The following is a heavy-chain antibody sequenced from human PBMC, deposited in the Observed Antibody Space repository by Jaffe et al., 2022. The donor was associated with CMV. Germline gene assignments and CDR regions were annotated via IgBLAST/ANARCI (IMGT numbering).Heavy chain of an antibody. J-gene: IGHJ6*02. CDR3: ARVNPMTVTVTLARVSYYGMDV. Sequence: QVQLVQSGAEVKKPGSSVKVSCKASGGTFSSYAISWVRQAPGQGLEWMGGIIPIFGTANYAQKFQGRVTITADESTSTAYMELSSLRSEDTAVYYCARVNPMTVTVTLARVSYYGMDVWGQGTTVTVSS. D-gene: IGHD4-4*01. V-gene: IGHV1-69*01. CDR2: IIPIFGTA. CDR1: GGTFSSYA.